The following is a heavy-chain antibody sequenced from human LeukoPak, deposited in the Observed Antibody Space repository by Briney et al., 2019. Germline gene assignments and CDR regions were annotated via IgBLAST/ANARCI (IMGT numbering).Heavy chain of an antibody. CDR2: INEDVRVT. CDR1: RFNVNNYW. Sequence: GGSLRLSCAASRFNVNNYWMHWVRQAPGKGLVWVSRINEDVRVTSYATSVRGRFTIFRDSVENTLHLQMNSLRAEDTAVYYCVKDFGGELDSWGQGTLVTVSS. D-gene: IGHD3-10*01. V-gene: IGHV3-74*01. CDR3: VKDFGGELDS. J-gene: IGHJ5*01.